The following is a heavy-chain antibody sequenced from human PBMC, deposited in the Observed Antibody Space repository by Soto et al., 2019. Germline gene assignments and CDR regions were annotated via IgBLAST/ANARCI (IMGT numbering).Heavy chain of an antibody. Sequence: QVQLQQWGAGLLKPSETLSLTCAVYGGSFSGYYWSWIRQPPGKGLEWIGEINHSGSTNYNPSLKRRVTISVDTYKNQFSLKLSSVTAADTAVYYCARGPKLGYYFDYWGQGTLVTVSS. CDR2: INHSGST. D-gene: IGHD1-7*01. V-gene: IGHV4-34*01. J-gene: IGHJ4*02. CDR1: GGSFSGYY. CDR3: ARGPKLGYYFDY.